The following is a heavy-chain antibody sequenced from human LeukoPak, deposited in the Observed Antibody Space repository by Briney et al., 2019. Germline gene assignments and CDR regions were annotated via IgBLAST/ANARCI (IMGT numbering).Heavy chain of an antibody. Sequence: SETLSLTCTVSGGSISSHYWSWIRQPPGKGLEWIGYIYYSGSTNYNPSLKSRVTILVDTSKNQFSLKLSSVTAADTAVYYCAREGGGDFWSGFSGSYNWFDPWGQGTLVTVSS. CDR3: AREGGGDFWSGFSGSYNWFDP. D-gene: IGHD3-3*01. CDR1: GGSISSHY. V-gene: IGHV4-59*11. J-gene: IGHJ5*02. CDR2: IYYSGST.